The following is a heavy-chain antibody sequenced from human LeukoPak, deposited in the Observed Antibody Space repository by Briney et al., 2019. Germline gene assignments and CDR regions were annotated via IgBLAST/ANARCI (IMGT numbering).Heavy chain of an antibody. CDR2: IYSGGST. J-gene: IGHJ6*03. Sequence: GGSLRLSCAASGFTVSSNYMSWVRQAPGKGLERVSAIYSGGSTYYADSVKGRFTISRDNSKNTLYLQMNSLRAEDTAVYYCARDLTIFGVFRRVRTLDYMDVWGKGTTVAVSS. CDR3: ARDLTIFGVFRRVRTLDYMDV. V-gene: IGHV3-66*02. CDR1: GFTVSSNY. D-gene: IGHD3-3*01.